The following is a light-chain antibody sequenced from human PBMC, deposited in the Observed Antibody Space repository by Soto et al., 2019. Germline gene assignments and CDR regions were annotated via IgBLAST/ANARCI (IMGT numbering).Light chain of an antibody. Sequence: DIQMTQSPSTLSGSVGDRVTITCRASQSISSFLNWYQQKPGKAPKLLIYAASSLQSGVPSRFSGSGSGTDFTLTISSLHPDDFATYYCQQCYNTPWTFGQGTKVDI. CDR1: QSISSF. CDR2: AAS. CDR3: QQCYNTPWT. V-gene: IGKV1-39*01. J-gene: IGKJ1*01.